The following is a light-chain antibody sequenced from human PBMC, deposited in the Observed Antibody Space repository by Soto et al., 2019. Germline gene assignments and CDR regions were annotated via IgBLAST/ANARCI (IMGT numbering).Light chain of an antibody. CDR3: QQYSNWPPIT. CDR2: GAS. Sequence: EIVLTQSPGTLSLSPGERATLSCRASQSVSSTSLAWYQQKPGQAPRLLIYGASIRATGIPARFSGSGSGTEFTLTISSLQSEDFAVYYCQQYSNWPPITFGQGTRLEIK. CDR1: QSVSST. J-gene: IGKJ5*01. V-gene: IGKV3-15*01.